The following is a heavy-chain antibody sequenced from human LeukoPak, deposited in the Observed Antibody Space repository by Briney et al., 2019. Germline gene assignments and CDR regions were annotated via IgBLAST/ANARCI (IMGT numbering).Heavy chain of an antibody. Sequence: PGGSLRLSGAASGFTFSSYAMSWVRQAPGKGLEWVSAISGSGGSTYYADSVKGRFTISRDSSRNTLYLQMNSLRAEDTAVYYCAKGGGDSPFDYWGQGTLVTVSS. D-gene: IGHD2-15*01. CDR1: GFTFSSYA. CDR3: AKGGGDSPFDY. CDR2: ISGSGGST. J-gene: IGHJ4*02. V-gene: IGHV3-23*01.